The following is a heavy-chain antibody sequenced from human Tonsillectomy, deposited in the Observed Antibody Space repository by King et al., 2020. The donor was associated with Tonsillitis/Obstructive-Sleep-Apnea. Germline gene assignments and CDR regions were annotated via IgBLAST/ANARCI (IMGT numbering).Heavy chain of an antibody. CDR2: IIPILGIA. Sequence: HLVQSGAEVKKPGSSVKVSCKASGGTFSSYAISWVRQAPGQGLEWMGGIIPILGIANYAQKFQGRVTITADKSTSTAYMELSSLRSEDTAVYYCARDLVVVVKHHYFDYWGQGTLVTVSS. CDR1: GGTFSSYA. D-gene: IGHD3-22*01. J-gene: IGHJ4*02. V-gene: IGHV1-69*10. CDR3: ARDLVVVVKHHYFDY.